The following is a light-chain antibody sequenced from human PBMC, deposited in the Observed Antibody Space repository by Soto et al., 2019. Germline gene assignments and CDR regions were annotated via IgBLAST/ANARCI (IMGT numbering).Light chain of an antibody. V-gene: IGKV3-11*01. CDR2: DAS. CDR3: QQHSNWPRT. Sequence: EIVLTQSPATLSSSPGERATLSCRASQSVSNYLAWFQQKPGQAPRLLIYDASKRATGVPARFSGSGSEPDFTLTISSLEPEDFAVYYCQQHSNWPRTFGQGTKVEIK. CDR1: QSVSNY. J-gene: IGKJ1*01.